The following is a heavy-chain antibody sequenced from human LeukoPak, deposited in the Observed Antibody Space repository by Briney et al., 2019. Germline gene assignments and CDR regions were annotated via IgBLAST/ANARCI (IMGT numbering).Heavy chain of an antibody. CDR3: AKDRGGNFDSNPRRFYYYMDV. D-gene: IGHD3-9*01. V-gene: IGHV3-30*02. J-gene: IGHJ6*03. CDR2: IRYDGSYK. CDR1: GFTFSSYS. Sequence: GGSLRLSCAASGFTFSSYSMNWARQAPGKGLEWVAFIRYDGSYKNSAESVQGRFTISRDNSRNTLYLQMSRLRAEDTAVYYCAKDRGGNFDSNPRRFYYYMDVWGKGTTVTVSS.